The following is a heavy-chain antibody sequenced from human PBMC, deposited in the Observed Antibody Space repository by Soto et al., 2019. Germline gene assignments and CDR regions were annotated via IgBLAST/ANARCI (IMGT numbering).Heavy chain of an antibody. V-gene: IGHV3-72*01. CDR1: GLTFSDHY. D-gene: IGHD1-20*01. CDR2: IRDRVHSYST. CDR3: VSLWSVTGSRDY. J-gene: IGHJ4*02. Sequence: EVQLVDSGGGLVQPGGSLRLSCAVSGLTFSDHYMGWVRQAPGKGLDWVGRIRDRVHSYSTEYAATGKGRFTITRDDSRNSLYLQMNSLKMEDTAVFYCVSLWSVTGSRDYWGRGTLVTVSS.